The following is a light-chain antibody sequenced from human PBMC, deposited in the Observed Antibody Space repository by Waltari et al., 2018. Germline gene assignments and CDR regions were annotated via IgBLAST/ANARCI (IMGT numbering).Light chain of an antibody. V-gene: IGLV2-14*03. CDR1: SSDVGAYDY. J-gene: IGLJ1*01. CDR2: DVT. Sequence: QSALTQPASVSGSPGQSITLSCTGTSSDVGAYDYVYWYQQHPGKAPKLIIYDVTNRPSGVSIRFSGSKSGNTASLTISGLQSEDEADYYCNSHTSVSTLVFGTGTTVTVI. CDR3: NSHTSVSTLV.